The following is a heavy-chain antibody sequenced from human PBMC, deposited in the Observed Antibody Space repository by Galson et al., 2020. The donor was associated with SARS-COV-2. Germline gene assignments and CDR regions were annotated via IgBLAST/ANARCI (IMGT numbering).Heavy chain of an antibody. J-gene: IGHJ3*02. CDR2: INPSGGST. V-gene: IGHV1-46*01. CDR3: ARGRAGAGVYDAFDI. CDR1: GYTFTSYY. Sequence: ASVKVSCKASGYTFTSYYMHWVRQAPGQGLEWMGIINPSGGSTSYAQKFQGRVTMTRDTSTSTVYMELSSLRSEDTAVYYCARGRAGAGVYDAFDIWGQGTMVTVSS. D-gene: IGHD6-13*01.